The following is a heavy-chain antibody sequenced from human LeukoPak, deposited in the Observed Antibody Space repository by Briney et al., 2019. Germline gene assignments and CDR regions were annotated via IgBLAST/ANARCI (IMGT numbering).Heavy chain of an antibody. CDR2: ITRYGNT. J-gene: IGHJ4*02. CDR3: ARTPRDGYNSPYFDY. Sequence: SETLSLTCGVSGGPVSGYYWSWLRQSPGKGLEWIGEITRYGNTNYNPSLKSRVTISVDTSKNQFSLKLSSVTAADTAVYYCARTPRDGYNSPYFDYWGQGTLVTVSS. CDR1: GGPVSGYY. D-gene: IGHD5-24*01. V-gene: IGHV4-34*01.